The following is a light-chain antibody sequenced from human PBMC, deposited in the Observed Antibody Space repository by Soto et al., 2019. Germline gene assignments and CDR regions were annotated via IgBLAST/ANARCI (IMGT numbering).Light chain of an antibody. Sequence: DIRMTQSPSSVSAPVGDRVTITCRASQGISKWLAWYQQKPGKGPNLLIYSASTLQRGVPSRFSGSGSGTDFTLTISSLEPEDFAVYYCQQYGSSPWTFGQGTKVDIK. CDR3: QQYGSSPWT. J-gene: IGKJ1*01. CDR1: QGISKW. CDR2: SAS. V-gene: IGKV1-12*01.